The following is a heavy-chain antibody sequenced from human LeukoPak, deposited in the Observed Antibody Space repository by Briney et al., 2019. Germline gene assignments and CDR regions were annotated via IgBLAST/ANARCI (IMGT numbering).Heavy chain of an antibody. CDR3: AGGEADILTGYQIDY. V-gene: IGHV4-34*01. CDR1: GGSFSGYY. D-gene: IGHD3-9*01. J-gene: IGHJ4*02. CDR2: INHSGST. Sequence: SETLSLTCAVYGGSFSGYYWSWIRQPPGKGLEWIGEINHSGSTNYNPSLKSRVTISVDTSKNQFSLKLSSVTAADTAVYYCAGGEADILTGYQIDYWGQGTLVTVSS.